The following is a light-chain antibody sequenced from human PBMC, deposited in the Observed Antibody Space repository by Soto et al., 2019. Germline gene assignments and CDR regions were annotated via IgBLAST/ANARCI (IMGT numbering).Light chain of an antibody. Sequence: EIVMTQSPATLSVSPGERATLSCRASQSVSDYLVWYQQKPGQAPRLLISGASIRATGIPARFSGNGSERESTLTSSSLPSESFADYYCQEYGTWPSTFGQGTKVE. CDR1: QSVSDY. J-gene: IGKJ1*01. V-gene: IGKV3-15*01. CDR3: QEYGTWPST. CDR2: GAS.